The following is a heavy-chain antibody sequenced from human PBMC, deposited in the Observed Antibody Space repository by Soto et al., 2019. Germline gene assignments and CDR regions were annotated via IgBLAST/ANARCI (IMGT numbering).Heavy chain of an antibody. D-gene: IGHD3-22*01. CDR1: GFTFSNYA. Sequence: GGSLRLSCVVSGFTSGFTFSNYAMNWVRQAPGKGLEQVAGISGSAHIAYYADSVKGRFTIARDNSNSTLFLQMNSLRAEDTAVYYCAKSGLLDSSGYHHPHFDSWGPGALVTVSS. CDR3: AKSGLLDSSGYHHPHFDS. V-gene: IGHV3-23*01. CDR2: ISGSAHIA. J-gene: IGHJ4*02.